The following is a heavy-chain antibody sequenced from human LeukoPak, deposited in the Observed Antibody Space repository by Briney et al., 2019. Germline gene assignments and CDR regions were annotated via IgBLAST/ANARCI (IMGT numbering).Heavy chain of an antibody. V-gene: IGHV1-2*02. CDR2: INPNSGGT. CDR3: ARSKYSSSWSTPYYMDV. D-gene: IGHD6-13*01. J-gene: IGHJ6*03. CDR1: GYTFTGYY. Sequence: ASVKVSCKAFGYTFTGYYMHWVRQAPGQGLEWMGWINPNSGGTNYAQKFQGRVTMTRDQSISTAYMELSRLRSDDTAVYYCARSKYSSSWSTPYYMDVWGKGTTVTVS.